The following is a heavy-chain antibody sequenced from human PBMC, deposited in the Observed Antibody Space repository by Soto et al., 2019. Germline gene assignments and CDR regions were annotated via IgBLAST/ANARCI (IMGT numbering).Heavy chain of an antibody. CDR2: MNPNSGNT. V-gene: IGHV1-8*01. CDR3: ARKEYSGYDHYMDV. Sequence: ASVKVSCKASGYTFTSYDINWVRQATGQGLEWMGWMNPNSGNTGYAQKFQGRVTMTRNTSISTAYMELSSLRSEDTAVYYCARKEYSGYDHYMDVWGKGTTVTVSS. CDR1: GYTFTSYD. J-gene: IGHJ6*03. D-gene: IGHD5-12*01.